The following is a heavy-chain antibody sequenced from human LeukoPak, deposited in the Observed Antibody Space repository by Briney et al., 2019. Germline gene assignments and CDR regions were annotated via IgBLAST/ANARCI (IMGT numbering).Heavy chain of an antibody. CDR3: ATEFDILTGVDAFDI. D-gene: IGHD3-9*01. Sequence: ASVKVSCKVSGYTLTELSMHWVRQAPGKGLEWMGGFDPEDGETIYAQKFQGRVTMTEDTSTDTAYMELGSLRSEDTAVYYCATEFDILTGVDAFDIWGQGTMVTVSS. J-gene: IGHJ3*02. CDR2: FDPEDGET. CDR1: GYTLTELS. V-gene: IGHV1-24*01.